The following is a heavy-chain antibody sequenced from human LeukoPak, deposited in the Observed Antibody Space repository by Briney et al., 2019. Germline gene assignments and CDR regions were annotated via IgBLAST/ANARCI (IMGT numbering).Heavy chain of an antibody. Sequence: ASVKVSCKVSGYTLTELSMHWVRQAPGKGLEWMGGFDPEDGETIYAQKFQGRVTMTEDTSTDTAYMELSSLRSEDTAVYYCARDGGGSYGINWFDPWGQGTLVTVSS. D-gene: IGHD1-26*01. CDR3: ARDGGGSYGINWFDP. CDR2: FDPEDGET. J-gene: IGHJ5*02. V-gene: IGHV1-24*01. CDR1: GYTLTELS.